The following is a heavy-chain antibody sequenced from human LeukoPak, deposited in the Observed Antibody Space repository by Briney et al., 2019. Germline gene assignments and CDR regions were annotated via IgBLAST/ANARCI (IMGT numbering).Heavy chain of an antibody. J-gene: IGHJ6*03. CDR2: LYHSGST. CDR3: ARKVRLEWSYYYYYYMDV. D-gene: IGHD3-3*01. Sequence: KPSETLSLTCSVSGYSISNGYYWAWIRQPPGKGLEWIGSLYHSGSTYYNPSLKSRVTISLDTSKNQFSLNLSSATVADTAVYHCARKVRLEWSYYYYYYMDVWGKGTTVTVSS. V-gene: IGHV4-38-2*02. CDR1: GYSISNGYY.